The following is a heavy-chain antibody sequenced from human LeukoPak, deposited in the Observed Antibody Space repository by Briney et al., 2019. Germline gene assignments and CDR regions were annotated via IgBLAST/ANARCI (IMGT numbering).Heavy chain of an antibody. V-gene: IGHV3-21*01. Sequence: PGGSLRLSCAASGFTFSGYGMHWVRQAPGKGLEWVSSISSSSYIYYADSVKGRFTISRDNAKNSLYLQMNSLRAEDTAVYYCAKLAKYFYGSETYYFFEHWGQGTPVTASS. CDR1: GFTFSGYG. CDR3: AKLAKYFYGSETYYFFEH. CDR2: ISSSSYI. D-gene: IGHD3-10*01. J-gene: IGHJ4*02.